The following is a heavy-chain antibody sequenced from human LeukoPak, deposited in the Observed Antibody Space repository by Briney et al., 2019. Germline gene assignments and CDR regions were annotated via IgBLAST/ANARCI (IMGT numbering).Heavy chain of an antibody. CDR2: IYYTGST. D-gene: IGHD3-16*01. CDR1: GGSISSSSYY. V-gene: IGHV4-39*01. CDR3: ARHYYDYVWGSPRIPSFDP. J-gene: IGHJ5*02. Sequence: PSETLSLTCTVSGGSISSSSYYWAWIRQPPGKGLEWIGSIYYTGSTYYNPSLKSRVTISVDTSKNQFSLKLSSVTAADTAVYYCARHYYDYVWGSPRIPSFDPWGQGTLVTVSS.